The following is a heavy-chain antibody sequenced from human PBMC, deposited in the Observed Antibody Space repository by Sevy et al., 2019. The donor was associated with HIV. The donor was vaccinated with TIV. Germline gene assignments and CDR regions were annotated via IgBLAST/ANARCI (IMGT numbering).Heavy chain of an antibody. CDR3: VKRDSSDLYTGVSVFES. D-gene: IGHD3-22*01. V-gene: IGHV3-23*01. CDR1: GFTFSNYA. Sequence: GGFLRLSCAASGFTFSNYAMNWVRQAPGKGLEWVSGISATGESTYYADSVKGHFTISRDNSRNILYLQMNSLRAEDTAVYYHVKRDSSDLYTGVSVFESWGLGTLVTVSS. J-gene: IGHJ4*02. CDR2: ISATGEST.